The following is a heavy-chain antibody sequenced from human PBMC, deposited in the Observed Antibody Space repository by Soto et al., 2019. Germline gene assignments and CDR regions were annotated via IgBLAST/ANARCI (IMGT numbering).Heavy chain of an antibody. CDR3: ARGQDYYGSGSYPSWFDP. D-gene: IGHD3-10*01. CDR1: GGSISSYY. CDR2: IYYSGST. J-gene: IGHJ5*02. V-gene: IGHV4-59*01. Sequence: SETLSLTCTVSGGSISSYYWSWIRQPPGKGLEWIGYIYYSGSTNYNPSLKSRVTISVDTSKNQFSLKLSSVTAADTAVYYCARGQDYYGSGSYPSWFDPWGQGTLVTVS.